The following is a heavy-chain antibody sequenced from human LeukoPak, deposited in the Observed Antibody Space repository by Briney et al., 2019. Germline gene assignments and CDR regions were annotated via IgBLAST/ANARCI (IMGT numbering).Heavy chain of an antibody. D-gene: IGHD5-24*01. Sequence: GASVKVSCKASGGTFSSYAISWVRQAPGQGLEWMGRIIPILGIANYAQKFQGRVTITADKSTSTAYMELSSLRSEDTAVYYCARDRLLIGVEMAPQSWGQGTLVTVSS. CDR1: GGTFSSYA. CDR2: IIPILGIA. J-gene: IGHJ5*02. V-gene: IGHV1-69*04. CDR3: ARDRLLIGVEMAPQS.